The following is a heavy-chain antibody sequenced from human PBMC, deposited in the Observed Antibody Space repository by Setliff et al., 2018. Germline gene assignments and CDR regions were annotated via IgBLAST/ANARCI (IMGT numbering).Heavy chain of an antibody. CDR3: ARGGYSYGY. V-gene: IGHV3-7*01. CDR2: IKQDGSEK. J-gene: IGHJ4*02. D-gene: IGHD5-18*01. Sequence: PGESLKLSCAASGFTFSSYWMSWVRQAPGQGLEWVANIKQDGSEKYYVDSVKGRFTISRDNAKKSLYLQMNSLRAEDTAVYYCARGGYSYGYWGQGTLVTVSS. CDR1: GFTFSSYW.